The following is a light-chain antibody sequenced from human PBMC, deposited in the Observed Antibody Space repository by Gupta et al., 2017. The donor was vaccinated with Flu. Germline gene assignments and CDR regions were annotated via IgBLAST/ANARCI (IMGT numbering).Light chain of an antibody. CDR1: QSISSTF. CDR3: QQETGSPS. J-gene: IGKJ2*03. Sequence: EIVLTQSPGTLSLSPGERATLSCRASQSISSTFLAWYQQKSGQAPRLLIYGASSRVTGIPDRFTGSGSGTDFTLTINRLEPEDFAVYYCQQETGSPSFGQGSKLEIK. CDR2: GAS. V-gene: IGKV3-20*01.